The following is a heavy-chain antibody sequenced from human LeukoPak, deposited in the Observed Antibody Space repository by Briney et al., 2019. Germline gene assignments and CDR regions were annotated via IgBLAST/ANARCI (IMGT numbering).Heavy chain of an antibody. CDR3: ARVGGSGWSFRDY. CDR2: IYYSGST. CDR1: GGSISSYY. V-gene: IGHV4-59*08. J-gene: IGHJ4*02. D-gene: IGHD6-19*01. Sequence: KSSETLSLTCTVSGGSISSYYWSWIRQPPGKGLEWIGYIYYSGSTNYNPSLKSRVTISVDTSKNQFSLKLSSVTAADTVVYYCARVGGSGWSFRDYWGQGTLVTVSS.